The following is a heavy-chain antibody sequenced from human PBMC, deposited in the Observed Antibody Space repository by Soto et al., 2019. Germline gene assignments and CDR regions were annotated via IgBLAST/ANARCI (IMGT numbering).Heavy chain of an antibody. Sequence: VQLVESGGGVVQPGRSLRLSCAASGFTFSTYGIHWVRQAPGKGLEWVAMIWHDGSRKFYADSVRGRFTISRDNPKNAMYLQMDSLRVEDTAVYYCARDWNSNHWKGGWFDPWGQGTLVTVSS. J-gene: IGHJ5*02. D-gene: IGHD1-1*01. V-gene: IGHV3-33*01. CDR1: GFTFSTYG. CDR2: IWHDGSRK. CDR3: ARDWNSNHWKGGWFDP.